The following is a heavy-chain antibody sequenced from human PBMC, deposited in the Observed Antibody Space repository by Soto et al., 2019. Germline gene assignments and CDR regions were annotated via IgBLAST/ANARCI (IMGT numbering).Heavy chain of an antibody. CDR1: GFTFSSYG. J-gene: IGHJ5*02. V-gene: IGHV3-33*01. D-gene: IGHD6-19*01. CDR3: ARDTYPIAAAMYSSGWYEGNWFDP. CDR2: IWYDGSNK. Sequence: TGGSLRLSCAASGFTFSSYGMHWVRQAPGKGLEWVAVIWYDGSNKYYADSVKGRFTISRDNSKNTLYLQMNSLRAEDTAVYYCARDTYPIAAAMYSSGWYEGNWFDPWGQGTLVTVSS.